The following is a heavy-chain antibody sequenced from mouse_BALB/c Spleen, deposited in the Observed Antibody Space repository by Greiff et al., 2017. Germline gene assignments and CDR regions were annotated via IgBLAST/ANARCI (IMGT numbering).Heavy chain of an antibody. CDR2: IRLKSNNYAT. CDR1: GFTFSNYW. V-gene: IGHV6-6*02. J-gene: IGHJ3*01. D-gene: IGHD1-1*01. Sequence: EVQLVESGGGFVQPGGSMKLSCVASGFTFSNYWMHWVRQSPEKGLEWVAEIRLKSNNYATHYAESVKGRFTISRDDSKSSVYLQMNNLRAEDTGIYYCTRVVAREAWFAYWGQGTLVTVSA. CDR3: TRVVAREAWFAY.